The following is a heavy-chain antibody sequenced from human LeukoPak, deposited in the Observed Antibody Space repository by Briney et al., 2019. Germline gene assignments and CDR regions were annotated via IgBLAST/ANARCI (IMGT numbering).Heavy chain of an antibody. CDR3: ATPGRFLEWLPPTGPLDY. CDR2: ISGSGGST. CDR1: GFTFSSYA. V-gene: IGHV3-23*01. D-gene: IGHD3-3*01. Sequence: PGGSLRLSCAASGFTFSSYAMSWVRQAPGKGLEWVSAISGSGGSTYYADSVKGRFTISRDNSKNTLYLQMNSLRAEDTAVYYCATPGRFLEWLPPTGPLDYWGQGTLVTVSS. J-gene: IGHJ4*02.